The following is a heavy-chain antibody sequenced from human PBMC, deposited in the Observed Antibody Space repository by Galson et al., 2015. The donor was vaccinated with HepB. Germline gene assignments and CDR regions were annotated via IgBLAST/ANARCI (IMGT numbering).Heavy chain of an antibody. CDR3: ARDYTSVVAATRYMDV. CDR1: GYTFTSYA. D-gene: IGHD2-15*01. V-gene: IGHV1-3*01. CDR2: INAGNGNT. Sequence: SVKVSCKASGYTFTSYAMHWVRQAPGQRLEWMGWINAGNGNTKYSQKFQGRVTITRDTSASTAYMELSSLRSEDTAVYYCARDYTSVVAATRYMDVWGKGTTVTVPS. J-gene: IGHJ6*03.